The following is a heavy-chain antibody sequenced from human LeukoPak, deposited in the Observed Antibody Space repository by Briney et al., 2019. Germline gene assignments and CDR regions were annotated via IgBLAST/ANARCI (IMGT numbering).Heavy chain of an antibody. CDR1: GFTFSSYA. D-gene: IGHD3-9*01. CDR3: ARGGRGLRYFDWPIDY. V-gene: IGHV3-30-3*01. Sequence: PGRSLRLSCAASGFTFSSYAMHWVRQAPGKGLEWVAVISYDGSNKYYADSEKGRFTISRDNSKNTLYLQMNSLRAEDTAVYYCARGGRGLRYFDWPIDYWGQGTLVTVSS. CDR2: ISYDGSNK. J-gene: IGHJ4*02.